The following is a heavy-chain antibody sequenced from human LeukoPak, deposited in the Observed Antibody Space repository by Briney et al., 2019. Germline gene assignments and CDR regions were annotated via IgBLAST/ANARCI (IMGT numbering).Heavy chain of an antibody. CDR2: ISGSGIST. CDR3: AKSWNYYDSSGDDALDI. V-gene: IGHV3-23*01. Sequence: GGSLRLSCAAAGLTFSDYGMNWVRQAPGKGLEWVSGISGSGISTYYADSVKGRFTISRDNSKNTLYLQMNSLRVEDTAVYYCAKSWNYYDSSGDDALDIWGQGTMVTVSS. D-gene: IGHD3-22*01. CDR1: GLTFSDYG. J-gene: IGHJ3*02.